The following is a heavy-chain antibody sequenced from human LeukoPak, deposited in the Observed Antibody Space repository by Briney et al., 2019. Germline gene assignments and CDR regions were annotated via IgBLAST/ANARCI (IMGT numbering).Heavy chain of an antibody. CDR2: ISISSTYI. CDR1: GFTLSTYS. Sequence: GSLRLSCAASGFTLSTYSMNWVRQAPGKGLEWVSSISISSTYIYYADSVKGRFTISRDNAKNSLYLQMNSLRAEDTAVYYCARDPLGYCSGGSCDWFDPWGQGTLVTVSS. V-gene: IGHV3-21*01. D-gene: IGHD2-15*01. CDR3: ARDPLGYCSGGSCDWFDP. J-gene: IGHJ5*02.